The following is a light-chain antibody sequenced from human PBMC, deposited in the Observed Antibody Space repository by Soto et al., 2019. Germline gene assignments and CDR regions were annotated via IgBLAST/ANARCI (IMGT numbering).Light chain of an antibody. J-gene: IGLJ2*01. Sequence: QSVLTQPPSASGTPGQRVTISCSGSTSNIGSNSVAWYQQLPGMAPKLLIYSNNERPSGVPDRFSGSKSGSSASLAIGGLQSEDEADYSCAAWDDRLSGVIFGGGTKLTVL. V-gene: IGLV1-44*01. CDR1: TSNIGSNS. CDR3: AAWDDRLSGVI. CDR2: SNN.